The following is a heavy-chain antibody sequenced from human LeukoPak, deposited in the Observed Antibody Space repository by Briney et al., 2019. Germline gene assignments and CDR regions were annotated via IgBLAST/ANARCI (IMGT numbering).Heavy chain of an antibody. V-gene: IGHV3-30*03. CDR1: GFTFSSYG. CDR3: ARDKYYYDSGNSLRCDH. J-gene: IGHJ4*02. Sequence: PGRSLRLSCAASGFTFSSYGMHWVRQAPGKGLEWVAVISYDGSNKYYADSVKGRFTISRDNAKNSLYLQMNSLRAEDTAVYYCARDKYYYDSGNSLRCDHWGQGTLVTVSS. D-gene: IGHD3-10*01. CDR2: ISYDGSNK.